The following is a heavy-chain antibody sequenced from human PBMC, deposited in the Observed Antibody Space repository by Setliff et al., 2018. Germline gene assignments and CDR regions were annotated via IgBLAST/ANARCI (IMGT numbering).Heavy chain of an antibody. V-gene: IGHV4-59*08. CDR2: IFYSGSS. Sequence: SETLSLTCTVSGVSIRSYYWSWIRQPPGKGLEWIGYIFYSGSSNYNPSLKSRVTISVDTSKNQFSLKVSSVTAADTAVYYCARTTGSTHNWLDPWGPGTLVTVSS. CDR1: GVSIRSYY. J-gene: IGHJ5*02. D-gene: IGHD1-1*01. CDR3: ARTTGSTHNWLDP.